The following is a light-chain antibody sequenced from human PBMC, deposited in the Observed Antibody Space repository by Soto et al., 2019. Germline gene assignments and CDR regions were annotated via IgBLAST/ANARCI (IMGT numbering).Light chain of an antibody. CDR2: GAS. CDR3: QQYGSSPPWT. Sequence: EIVLTQSPGTLSLSPGERATLSCRASQSVSSSYLAWDQQKPGQAHRLLIYGASSRATGIPDRFSGSGSGTDFTLTISRLEPEDFAVYYCQQYGSSPPWTFGQGTKVEIK. CDR1: QSVSSSY. V-gene: IGKV3-20*01. J-gene: IGKJ1*01.